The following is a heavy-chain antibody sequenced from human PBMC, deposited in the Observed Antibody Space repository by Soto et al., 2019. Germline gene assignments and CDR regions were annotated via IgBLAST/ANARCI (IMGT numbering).Heavy chain of an antibody. CDR2: FDPEDGET. CDR1: GYTLTELS. J-gene: IGHJ4*02. CDR3: ATLQAGWLQLDY. Sequence: ASVKVSCKVSGYTLTELSIHWVRQAPGKGLEWMGGFDPEDGETIYAQKFQGRVTMTEDTSTDTAYMELSSLRSEDTAVYYCATLQAGWLQLDYWGQGTLVTVSS. D-gene: IGHD5-12*01. V-gene: IGHV1-24*01.